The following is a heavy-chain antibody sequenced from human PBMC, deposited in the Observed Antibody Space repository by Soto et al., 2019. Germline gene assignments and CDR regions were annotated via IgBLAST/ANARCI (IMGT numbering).Heavy chain of an antibody. D-gene: IGHD3-10*01. J-gene: IGHJ6*02. CDR2: IKQDGSEK. Sequence: EVQLVESGGGLVQPGGSLRLSCAASGFTFSSYWMSWVRQAPGKGLEWVANIKQDGSEKYYVDSVKGRFTISRDNAKNSLYLQMNSLRAEDTAVYYCARAAGGYYGSGSSYYYYYYGMDVWGQGTTVTVSS. V-gene: IGHV3-7*01. CDR1: GFTFSSYW. CDR3: ARAAGGYYGSGSSYYYYYYGMDV.